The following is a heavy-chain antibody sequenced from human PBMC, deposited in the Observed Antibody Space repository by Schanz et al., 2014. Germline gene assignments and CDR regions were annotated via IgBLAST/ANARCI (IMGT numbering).Heavy chain of an antibody. V-gene: IGHV1-18*01. D-gene: IGHD3-10*01. Sequence: QLMQSGSEVRKPGASVKVSCKASGYIFGSHGMTWVRQAPGQGPELMGWINAHTGNTQYAQKFQGIVNMTRDTVTTTVHLELTRLRTDDTAIYYCARVHIATYHYNSPGAFDIWGQGTRVTVSS. J-gene: IGHJ3*02. CDR2: INAHTGNT. CDR3: ARVHIATYHYNSPGAFDI. CDR1: GYIFGSHG.